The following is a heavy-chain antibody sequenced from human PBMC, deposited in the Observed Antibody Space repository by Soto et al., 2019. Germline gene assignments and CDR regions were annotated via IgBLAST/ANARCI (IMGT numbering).Heavy chain of an antibody. CDR2: FDPEDGET. J-gene: IGHJ4*02. V-gene: IGHV1-24*01. CDR1: GYTLTELS. D-gene: IGHD3-9*01. Sequence: ASVKVSCKVLGYTLTELSMHWVRQAPGKGLEWMGGFDPEDGETIYAQKFQGRVTMTEDTSTDTAYMELSSLRSEDTAVYYCATDARYYDILTGYYTGTYWGQGTLVTVSS. CDR3: ATDARYYDILTGYYTGTY.